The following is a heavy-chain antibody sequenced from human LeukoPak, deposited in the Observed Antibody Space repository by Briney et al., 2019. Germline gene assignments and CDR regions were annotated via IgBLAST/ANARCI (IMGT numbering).Heavy chain of an antibody. CDR1: GFTFSSYW. Sequence: GGSLRLSCAASGFTFSSYWMNWVRQAPGKGLEWVANIKQDGSAKYYVDSVKGRFTISRDNAKNSLYLQMNSLRVEDTAVYYCVQAGTYSYYFGYWGQGTLVTVSS. J-gene: IGHJ4*02. D-gene: IGHD3-10*01. V-gene: IGHV3-7*01. CDR3: VQAGTYSYYFGY. CDR2: IKQDGSAK.